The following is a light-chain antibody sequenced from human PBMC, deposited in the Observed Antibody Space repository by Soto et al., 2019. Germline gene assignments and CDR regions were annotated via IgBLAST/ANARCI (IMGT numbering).Light chain of an antibody. V-gene: IGKV3-11*01. Sequence: EIVLTQYPATLSLSPGERATLSCRASQSVSIDLAWYQQKPGQAPRLLIYDASNRATGIAARFSGGGSGTDFTLTISSPEPEDFAVYYCQQRSEWPWTFGQGTKVEIK. CDR3: QQRSEWPWT. J-gene: IGKJ1*01. CDR2: DAS. CDR1: QSVSID.